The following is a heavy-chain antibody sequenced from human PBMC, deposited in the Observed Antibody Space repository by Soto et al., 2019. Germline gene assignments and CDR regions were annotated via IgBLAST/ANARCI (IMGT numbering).Heavy chain of an antibody. CDR3: ARDSHDILTGDSPYFQH. D-gene: IGHD3-9*01. J-gene: IGHJ1*01. V-gene: IGHV1-69*04. CDR1: GGTFSSYT. CDR2: IIPILGIA. Sequence: SVKVSCKASGGTFSSYTISWVRQAPGQGLEWMGRIIPILGIANYAQKFQGRVTITADKSTSTAYMELSSLRSEDTAVYYCARDSHDILTGDSPYFQHWGQGTLVTVSS.